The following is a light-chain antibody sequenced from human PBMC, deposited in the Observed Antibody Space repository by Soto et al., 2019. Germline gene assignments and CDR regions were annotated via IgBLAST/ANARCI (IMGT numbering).Light chain of an antibody. Sequence: EIVMTQSPATLSVSRGERATLSCRASQSVSSNLAWYQQKPGQAPRLLIYGASTRATGIPARFSGSGSGTEFTLTISSLQSEDFAVYYCQQYNNWPLTFGQGTKVDI. CDR1: QSVSSN. V-gene: IGKV3-15*01. CDR2: GAS. CDR3: QQYNNWPLT. J-gene: IGKJ1*01.